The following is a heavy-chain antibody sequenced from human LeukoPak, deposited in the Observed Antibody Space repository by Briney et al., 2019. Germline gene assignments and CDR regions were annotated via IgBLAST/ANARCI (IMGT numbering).Heavy chain of an antibody. CDR3: ATYSGPGAFDI. D-gene: IGHD1-26*01. CDR1: GLTFSTYT. Sequence: GGSLRLSCAASGLTFSTYTMNWVRQAPGKGLEWVSSITSSSNYIYYADSVKGRFNISKDNAKNSLYLQMNSLRAEDTAVYYCATYSGPGAFDIWGQGTMVTVSS. V-gene: IGHV3-21*01. J-gene: IGHJ3*02. CDR2: ITSSSNYI.